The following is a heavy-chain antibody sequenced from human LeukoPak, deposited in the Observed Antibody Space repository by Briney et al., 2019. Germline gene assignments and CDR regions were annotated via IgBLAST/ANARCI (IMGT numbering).Heavy chain of an antibody. D-gene: IGHD6-13*01. CDR3: ASGDIAAAGY. CDR2: INHSGST. J-gene: IGHJ4*02. CDR1: GGSFSGYY. V-gene: IGHV4-34*01. Sequence: SETLSLTCAVYGGSFSGYYWSWIRQPPVKGLEWIGEINHSGSTNYNPSLKGRVTISVDTSKNQFSLKLSSVTAADTAVYYCASGDIAAAGYWGQGTLVTVSS.